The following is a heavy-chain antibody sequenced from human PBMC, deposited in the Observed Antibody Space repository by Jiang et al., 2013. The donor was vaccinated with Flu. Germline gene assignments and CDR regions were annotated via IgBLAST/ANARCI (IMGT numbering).Heavy chain of an antibody. J-gene: IGHJ6*02. Sequence: EWIGYIYYSGSTYYNPSLKSRVTISVDTSKNQFSLKLSSVTAADTAVYYCARELVPAAPGYGMDVWGQGTTVTVSS. D-gene: IGHD2-2*01. CDR3: ARELVPAAPGYGMDV. CDR2: IYYSGST. V-gene: IGHV4-31*02.